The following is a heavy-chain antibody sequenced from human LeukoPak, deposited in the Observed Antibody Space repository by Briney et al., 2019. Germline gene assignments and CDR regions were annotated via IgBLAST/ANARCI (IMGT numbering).Heavy chain of an antibody. V-gene: IGHV1-24*01. CDR2: FDPEDGET. CDR3: ATESPLRYFDWLGYYYGMDV. CDR1: GYTLTELS. D-gene: IGHD3-9*01. Sequence: ASVKVSCKVSGYTLTELSMHWVRQAPGKGLEWMGGFDPEDGETIYAQKFQGRVTMTEDTSTDTACMELSSLRSEDTAVYYCATESPLRYFDWLGYYYGMDVWGQGTTVTVSS. J-gene: IGHJ6*02.